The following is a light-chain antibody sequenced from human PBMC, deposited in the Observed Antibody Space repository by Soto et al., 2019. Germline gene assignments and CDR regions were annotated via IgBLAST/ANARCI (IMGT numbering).Light chain of an antibody. V-gene: IGLV2-14*01. CDR1: SSDVGGYRY. Sequence: QSVLTQPASVSGSPGRSITISCTGTSSDVGGYRYVSWYQQHPGKVPKLIIYEVLNRPSGVSNRFSGSKSGNTASLTISGLQAADEADYYCSSYTSSSTVVFGGGTKLTVL. CDR2: EVL. CDR3: SSYTSSSTVV. J-gene: IGLJ2*01.